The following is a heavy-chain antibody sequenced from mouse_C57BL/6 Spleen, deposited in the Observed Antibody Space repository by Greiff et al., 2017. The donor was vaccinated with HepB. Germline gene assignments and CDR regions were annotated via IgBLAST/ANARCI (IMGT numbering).Heavy chain of an antibody. J-gene: IGHJ1*03. CDR1: GYTFTSYG. D-gene: IGHD1-1*01. CDR3: ARGGVYYYGSSYWYFDV. CDR2: IYPRSGNT. V-gene: IGHV1-81*01. Sequence: QVQLQQSGAELARPGASVKLSCKASGYTFTSYGISWVKQRTGQGLEWIGEIYPRSGNTYYNEKFKGKATLTADKSSSTAYMELRSLTSEDSAVYFCARGGVYYYGSSYWYFDVWGTGTTVTVSS.